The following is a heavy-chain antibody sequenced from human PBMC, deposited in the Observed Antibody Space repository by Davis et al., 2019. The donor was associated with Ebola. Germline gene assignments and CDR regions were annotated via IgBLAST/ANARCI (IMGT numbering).Heavy chain of an antibody. J-gene: IGHJ6*02. Sequence: SETLSLTCTLSGASMSSSYWSWIRQSPGKGLEWVGDIFYSESTKNTNYNPSLKSRLTMSVEKSKNQISLSLNSVTAADTAVYYCARDLSRFPPYYRMDVWGQGTTVTVSS. CDR3: ARDLSRFPPYYRMDV. V-gene: IGHV4-59*01. CDR1: GASMSSSY. CDR2: IFYSEST. D-gene: IGHD2-2*01.